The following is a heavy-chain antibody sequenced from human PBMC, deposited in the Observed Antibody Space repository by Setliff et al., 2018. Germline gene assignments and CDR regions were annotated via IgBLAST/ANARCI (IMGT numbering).Heavy chain of an antibody. J-gene: IGHJ5*02. CDR3: ARGYRGYYNFWSASQGANWFDP. Sequence: SVKVSCKASGGTFSSYAISWVRQAPGQGLEWMGGIIPIFGTANYAQKFQGRVTITADESTSTAYMELSSLRSEDTAVYYCARGYRGYYNFWSASQGANWFDPWGQGTLVTVSS. V-gene: IGHV1-69*13. CDR2: IIPIFGTA. D-gene: IGHD3-3*01. CDR1: GGTFSSYA.